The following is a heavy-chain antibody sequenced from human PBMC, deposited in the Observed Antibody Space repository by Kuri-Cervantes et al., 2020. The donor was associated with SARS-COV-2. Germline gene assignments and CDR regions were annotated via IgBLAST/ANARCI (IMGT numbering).Heavy chain of an antibody. Sequence: ESLKISCAVYGGSFSGYYWSWIRQPPGKGLEWIGEINHSGSTNYNPSLKSRVTISVDTSKNQFSLKLSSVTAADTAVYYCARHGGVRGPFDYWGQGTLVTVSS. V-gene: IGHV4-34*01. J-gene: IGHJ4*02. CDR2: INHSGST. CDR3: ARHGGVRGPFDY. D-gene: IGHD2-15*01. CDR1: GGSFSGYY.